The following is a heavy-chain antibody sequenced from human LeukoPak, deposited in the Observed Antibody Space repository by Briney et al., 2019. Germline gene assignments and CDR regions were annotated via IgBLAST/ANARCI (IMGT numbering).Heavy chain of an antibody. CDR1: GFTFSSYG. J-gene: IGHJ4*02. Sequence: GGSLRLSCAASGFTFSSYGMHWVRQAPGKGLEWVAVIWYDGSNKYYADSVKGRFTISRDNSKNTLYLQMNSLRAEDTAVCYCAKGGIVEPYWGQGTLVTVSS. CDR3: AKGGIVEPY. V-gene: IGHV3-33*06. CDR2: IWYDGSNK. D-gene: IGHD1-26*01.